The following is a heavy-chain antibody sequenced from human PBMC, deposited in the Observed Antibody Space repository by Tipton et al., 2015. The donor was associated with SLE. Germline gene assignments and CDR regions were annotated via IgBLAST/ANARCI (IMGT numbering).Heavy chain of an antibody. CDR3: ARDPFRGLAVAASAY. D-gene: IGHD6-19*01. CDR2: INHSGTT. J-gene: IGHJ4*02. CDR1: GGSFSGYC. Sequence: TLSLTCAVYGGSFSGYCWSWIRQPPGKGLEWIGEINHSGTTNYDPSLKSRVTISVDTSKNQFSLKLSSVTAADTAVYYCARDPFRGLAVAASAYWGQGTLVTVSS. V-gene: IGHV4-34*01.